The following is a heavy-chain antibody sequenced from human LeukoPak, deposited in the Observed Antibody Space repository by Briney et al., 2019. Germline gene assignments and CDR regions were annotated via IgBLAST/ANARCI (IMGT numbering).Heavy chain of an antibody. CDR3: ARVSTNDRRNAFDI. CDR2: ISSSGYYI. D-gene: IGHD2-8*01. CDR1: GFTFSSYT. Sequence: PGGSLRLSCAASGFTFSSYTMNWVRQAPGKGLEWVSSISSSGYYIYYADSVKGRFTISRDNAKNSLFLQMNSLRADDMAVYYCARVSTNDRRNAFDIWGQGTMVTVSS. J-gene: IGHJ3*02. V-gene: IGHV3-21*01.